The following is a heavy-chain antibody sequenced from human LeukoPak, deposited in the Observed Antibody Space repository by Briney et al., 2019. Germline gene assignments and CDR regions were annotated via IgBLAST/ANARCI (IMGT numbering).Heavy chain of an antibody. D-gene: IGHD3-10*01. CDR3: ARAGFGELGYFDY. V-gene: IGHV4-30-4*01. Sequence: SETLSLTCTVSGGSISSGDYYWSWIRQPPGTGLEWLGYIYYSGSTYYNPSLKSRVTISVDTSKNQFSLKLSSVTAADTAVYYCARAGFGELGYFDYWGQGTLVTVSS. J-gene: IGHJ4*02. CDR2: IYYSGST. CDR1: GGSISSGDYY.